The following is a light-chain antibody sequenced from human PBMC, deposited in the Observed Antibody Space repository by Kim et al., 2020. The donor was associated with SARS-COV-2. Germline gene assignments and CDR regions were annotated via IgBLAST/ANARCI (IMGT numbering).Light chain of an antibody. J-gene: IGLJ2*01. CDR3: NSRDSSGNHVV. Sequence: ALGQTGRSTSQGDGLISNYASWYQQKPGQAPVLVIYGKNNRPSGIPDRFSGASSGNTASLSITGAQAEDEADYYCNSRDSSGNHVVFGGGTQLTVL. V-gene: IGLV3-19*01. CDR2: GKN. CDR1: GLISNY.